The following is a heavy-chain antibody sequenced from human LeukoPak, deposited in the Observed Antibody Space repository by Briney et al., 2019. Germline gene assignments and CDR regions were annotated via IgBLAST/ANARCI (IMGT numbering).Heavy chain of an antibody. D-gene: IGHD3-22*01. CDR2: ISGSGGSA. CDR3: AKKVNYYDTSDPGGWFDP. CDR1: GFTFSSYA. V-gene: IGHV3-23*01. J-gene: IGHJ5*02. Sequence: GGSLRLSCAASGFTFSSYAMSWVRQAPGKGLEWVSTISGSGGSAYSADSVKGRFTISRDNSKNTLYLQMNSLRAEDTAVYFCAKKVNYYDTSDPGGWFDPWGQGTLVTVSS.